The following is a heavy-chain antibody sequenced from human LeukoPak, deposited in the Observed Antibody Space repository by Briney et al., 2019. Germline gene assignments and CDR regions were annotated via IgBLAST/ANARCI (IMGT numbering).Heavy chain of an antibody. Sequence: GGSLRLSCAASGFTFSSYAMSWVRQAPGKGLEWVSAISGSGGSTYYADSVKGRFTISRDNSKNTLYLQMNSLRAEDTAVYYCAQSPPYRDYRSPFGVNFDSWGQGTLVTVSS. CDR1: GFTFSSYA. V-gene: IGHV3-23*01. J-gene: IGHJ4*02. CDR3: AQSPPYRDYRSPFGVNFDS. CDR2: ISGSGGST. D-gene: IGHD4-17*01.